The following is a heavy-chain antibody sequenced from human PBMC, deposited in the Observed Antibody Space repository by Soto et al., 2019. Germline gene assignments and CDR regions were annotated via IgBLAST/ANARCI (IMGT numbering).Heavy chain of an antibody. CDR2: ISYDGSNK. Sequence: QVQLVESGGGVVQPGRSLRLSCAASGFTFSSYGMHWVRQAPGKGLEWVAVISYDGSNKYNADYVKSRFTISRDNSKYKFDMQVNSLSTKDKAAYYCARDRSRSGYPRRNDGTEVW. V-gene: IGHV3-30*19. CDR1: GFTFSSYG. CDR3: ARDRSRSGYPRRNDGTEV. J-gene: IGHJ6*01. D-gene: IGHD3-3*01.